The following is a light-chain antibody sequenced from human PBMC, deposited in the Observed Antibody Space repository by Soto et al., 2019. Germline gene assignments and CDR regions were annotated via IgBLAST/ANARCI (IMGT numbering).Light chain of an antibody. CDR1: SSNIGSNY. CDR2: TNN. V-gene: IGLV1-47*01. Sequence: QSVLTQPASASGTPGQRVTISCSGSSSNIGSNYVYWYQQLPGTAPKLLIYTNNQRPSGVPDRFSGSKSDSSASLAISGLRSEDEADYYCAAWDDSLSGVVFGGGTKVTVL. J-gene: IGLJ2*01. CDR3: AAWDDSLSGVV.